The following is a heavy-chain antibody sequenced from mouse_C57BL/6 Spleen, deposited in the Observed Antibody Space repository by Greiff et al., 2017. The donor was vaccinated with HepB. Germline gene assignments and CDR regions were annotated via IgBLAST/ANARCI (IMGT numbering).Heavy chain of an antibody. D-gene: IGHD1-1*01. CDR3: ARNYGSRGGFDY. V-gene: IGHV1-53*01. J-gene: IGHJ2*01. CDR1: GYTFTSYW. CDR2: INPSNGGT. Sequence: QVQLQQPGTELVKPGASVKLSCKASGYTFTSYWMHWVKQRPGQGLEWIGNINPSNGGTTYNEKFKSKATLTVDKSSSTAYMHLSSLTAEDAAVYYCARNYGSRGGFDYWGQGTTLTVSS.